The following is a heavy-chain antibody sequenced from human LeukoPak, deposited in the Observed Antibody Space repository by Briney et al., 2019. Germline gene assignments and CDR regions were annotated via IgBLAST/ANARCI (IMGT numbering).Heavy chain of an antibody. V-gene: IGHV4-59*01. CDR1: GGSISSYY. J-gene: IGHJ3*02. Sequence: PSETLSLTCTVSGGSISSYYWSWIRQPPGKGLEWIGYIYYSGSTNYNPSLKSRVTISVDTSKNQFSLKLSSVTAADTAVYYCATQTPGTWIQLWFGAFDIWGQGTMVTVSS. CDR2: IYYSGST. CDR3: ATQTPGTWIQLWFGAFDI. D-gene: IGHD5-18*01.